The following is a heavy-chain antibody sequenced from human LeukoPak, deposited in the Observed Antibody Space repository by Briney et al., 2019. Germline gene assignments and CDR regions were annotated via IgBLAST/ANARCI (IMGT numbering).Heavy chain of an antibody. CDR2: ISGSGGST. V-gene: IGHV3-23*01. D-gene: IGHD3-22*01. Sequence: GGSLRLSCAASGFTFSSYAMSWVRQAPGKGLEWVSAISGSGGSTYYADSVKGRFTISRDNSKNTLYLQMNSLRAEDTAVYYCAKDQDYYDSSGSFDYWGQGTLVTVSS. CDR3: AKDQDYYDSSGSFDY. CDR1: GFTFSSYA. J-gene: IGHJ4*02.